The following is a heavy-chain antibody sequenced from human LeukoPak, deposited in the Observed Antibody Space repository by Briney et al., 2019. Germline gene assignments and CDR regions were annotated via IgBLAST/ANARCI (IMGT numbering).Heavy chain of an antibody. V-gene: IGHV1-18*01. CDR2: ISAYNGNT. CDR3: ARDHNYCSGGSCYSS. J-gene: IGHJ4*02. D-gene: IGHD2-15*01. CDR1: GYTFTSYG. Sequence: ASVKVSCKASGYTFTSYGISWVRQAPGQGLEWMGWISAYNGNTNYAQKLQGRVTMITDTSTSTAYMELRSLRSDDTAVYYCARDHNYCSGGSCYSSWGQGTLVTVSS.